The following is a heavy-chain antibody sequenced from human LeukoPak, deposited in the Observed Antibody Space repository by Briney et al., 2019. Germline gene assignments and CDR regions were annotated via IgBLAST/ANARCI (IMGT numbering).Heavy chain of an antibody. CDR3: AKDLTMARGPFDY. D-gene: IGHD3-10*01. CDR1: GFTFSSYG. CDR2: ISGSGGST. J-gene: IGHJ4*02. V-gene: IGHV3-23*01. Sequence: GGSLRLSCAASGFTFSSYGMSWVRQAPGKGLEWVSAISGSGGSTYYADSVKGRFTISRDNSKNTLYLQMNSLRAEDTAVYYCAKDLTMARGPFDYWGQGTLVTVSS.